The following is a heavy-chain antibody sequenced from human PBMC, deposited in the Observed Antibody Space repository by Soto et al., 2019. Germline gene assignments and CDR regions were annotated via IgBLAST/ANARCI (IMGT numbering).Heavy chain of an antibody. J-gene: IGHJ4*02. CDR3: ANLLAYCGGDCYRFRSDFDY. V-gene: IGHV3-23*01. Sequence: GGSLRLSCAASGFTFSSYAMSWVRQAPGKGLEWVSAISGSGGSTYYADSVKGRFTISRDNSKNTLYLQMNSLRAEDTAVYYCANLLAYCGGDCYRFRSDFDYWGQGTLVTVSS. CDR2: ISGSGGST. CDR1: GFTFSSYA. D-gene: IGHD2-21*01.